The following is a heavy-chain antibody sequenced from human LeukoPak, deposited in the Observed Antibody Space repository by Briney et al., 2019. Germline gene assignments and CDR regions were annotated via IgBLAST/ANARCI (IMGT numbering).Heavy chain of an antibody. CDR2: IWYDGSNK. CDR1: GFTFSSYG. CDR3: AREADGYTSDY. D-gene: IGHD5-24*01. V-gene: IGHV3-33*01. J-gene: IGHJ4*02. Sequence: GGSLRLSCAASGFTFSSYGMHWVRQAPGKGLEWVAVIWYDGSNKYYADSVKGRFTISRDNSKNTLYLQMNSLRAKDTAVYYCAREADGYTSDYWGQGTLVTVSS.